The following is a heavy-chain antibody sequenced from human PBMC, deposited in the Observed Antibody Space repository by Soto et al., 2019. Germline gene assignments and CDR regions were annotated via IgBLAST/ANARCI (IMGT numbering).Heavy chain of an antibody. Sequence: EVQLVESGGGLVQPGRSLRLSCAASGFTFDDYAMHWVRQAPGKGLEWVSGISWNSGSIGYADSVKGRFTISRDNAKNSLYLQMNSLSAEDTALYYCVVADYWGQGTLVTVSS. D-gene: IGHD2-15*01. CDR3: VVADY. J-gene: IGHJ4*02. V-gene: IGHV3-9*01. CDR2: ISWNSGSI. CDR1: GFTFDDYA.